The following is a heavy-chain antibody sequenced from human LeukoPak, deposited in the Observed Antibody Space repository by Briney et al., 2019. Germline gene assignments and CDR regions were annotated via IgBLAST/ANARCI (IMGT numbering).Heavy chain of an antibody. D-gene: IGHD6-13*01. V-gene: IGHV3-21*01. CDR3: ARGRAAAGLNWFDP. CDR2: ISSSSYI. J-gene: IGHJ5*02. CDR1: GFTFSNYG. Sequence: GGSLRLSCAASGFTFSNYGMHWVRQAPGKGLEWVSSISSSSYIYYADSVKGRFTISRDNAKNSLYLQMNSLRAEDTAVYYCARGRAAAGLNWFDPWGQGTLVTVSS.